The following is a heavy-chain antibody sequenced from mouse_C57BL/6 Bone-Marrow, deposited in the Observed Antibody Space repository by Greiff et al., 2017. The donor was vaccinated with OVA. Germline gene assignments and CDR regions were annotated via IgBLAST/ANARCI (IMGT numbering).Heavy chain of an antibody. Sequence: VQLQQPGAELVKPGASVKMSCKASGYTFTSYWITWVKQRPGQGLEWIGDIYPGSGSTNYNEKFKSKATLTVDTSSSTAYMQLSSLTSEDSAVYYCARQGYYYGSPFADWGQGTLVTVSA. CDR2: IYPGSGST. D-gene: IGHD1-1*01. CDR3: ARQGYYYGSPFAD. CDR1: GYTFTSYW. J-gene: IGHJ3*01. V-gene: IGHV1-55*01.